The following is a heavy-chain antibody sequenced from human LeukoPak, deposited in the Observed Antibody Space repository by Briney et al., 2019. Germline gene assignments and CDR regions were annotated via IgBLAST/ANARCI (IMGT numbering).Heavy chain of an antibody. CDR1: GFTFSSYA. V-gene: IGHV3-30*04. CDR3: ARSRGYSGYGGDY. D-gene: IGHD5-12*01. CDR2: ISYDGSNK. J-gene: IGHJ4*02. Sequence: PGRSLRLSCAASGFTFSSYAMHWVRQAPGKGLEWVAVISYDGSNKYYADSVKGRFTISRDNSKNTLYLPMNSLRAEDTAVYYCARSRGYSGYGGDYWGQGTLVTVSS.